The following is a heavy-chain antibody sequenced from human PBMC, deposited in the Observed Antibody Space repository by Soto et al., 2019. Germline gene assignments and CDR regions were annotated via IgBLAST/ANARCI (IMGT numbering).Heavy chain of an antibody. CDR3: AREPNYFDY. J-gene: IGHJ4*02. CDR1: GYTFTSYG. CDR2: ISAYNGTT. V-gene: IGHV1-18*01. Sequence: QVQLVQSGAEVKKPGASVKVSCKASGYTFTSYGISWVRQAPGQGLEWMGWISAYNGTTNCAQKLQGRVTITSDTSKSTCYMDWMGLRPADTADYYCAREPNYFDYWGEEDRFTSSS.